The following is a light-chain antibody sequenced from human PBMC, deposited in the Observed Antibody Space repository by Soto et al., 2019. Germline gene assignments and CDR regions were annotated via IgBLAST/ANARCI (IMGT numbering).Light chain of an antibody. CDR1: QSVLYSSNNKNY. Sequence: DIVMTQSPDSLAVSLGERATINCKSSQSVLYSSNNKNYLAWYQQKPGQPPKLLIYWASNRESVVPDRFSGSGSGTDFTLTISSLQAEDVAVYSCQQYYSTPTWTFGQGTKVEIK. J-gene: IGKJ1*01. V-gene: IGKV4-1*01. CDR3: QQYYSTPTWT. CDR2: WAS.